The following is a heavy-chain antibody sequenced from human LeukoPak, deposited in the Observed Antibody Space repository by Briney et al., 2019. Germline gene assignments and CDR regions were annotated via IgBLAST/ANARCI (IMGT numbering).Heavy chain of an antibody. Sequence: GGSLRLSCAASGFTFSSYGMHWVRQAPGKGLEWVAVIWYDGSNKYYADSVKGRFTISRDNSKNTLYLQMNSLRAEDTAVYYCARDWVGATMTHYYYYYGMDVWGQGTTVTVSS. V-gene: IGHV3-33*01. D-gene: IGHD1-26*01. CDR2: IWYDGSNK. CDR1: GFTFSSYG. CDR3: ARDWVGATMTHYYYYYGMDV. J-gene: IGHJ6*02.